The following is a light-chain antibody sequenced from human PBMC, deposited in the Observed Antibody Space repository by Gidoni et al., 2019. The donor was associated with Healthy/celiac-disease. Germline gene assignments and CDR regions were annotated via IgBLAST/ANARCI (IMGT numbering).Light chain of an antibody. CDR2: KDS. J-gene: IGLJ2*01. V-gene: IGLV3-25*03. CDR1: ALPKQY. Sequence: SYELTQPPSVSVSPGQTARITCSGDALPKQYAYWYQQKPGQPPVLILYKDSERPSGIPERFSGSSSGTTVTLTISGVQAEDEADYYCQSADSSGTVVFGGGTKLTVL. CDR3: QSADSSGTVV.